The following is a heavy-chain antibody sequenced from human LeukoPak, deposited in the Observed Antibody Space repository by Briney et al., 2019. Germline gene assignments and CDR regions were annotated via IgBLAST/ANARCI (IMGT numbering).Heavy chain of an antibody. CDR1: GFTSSSNW. V-gene: IGHV3-7*01. Sequence: GGSLTLSCPASGFTSSSNWMSCVRQAPAKGLEWVANIKKEGREEYYMDYVKGRFTISRDNAKNSLYLQMNSLRAEETAVYYCARDKSGAVGAGHYYWGQGTLVTVSS. CDR3: ARDKSGAVGAGHYY. D-gene: IGHD1-26*01. CDR2: IKKEGREE. J-gene: IGHJ4*02.